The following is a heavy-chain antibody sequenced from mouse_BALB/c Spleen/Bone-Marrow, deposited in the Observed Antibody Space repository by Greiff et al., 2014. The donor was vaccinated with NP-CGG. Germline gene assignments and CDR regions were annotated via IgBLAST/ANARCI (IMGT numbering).Heavy chain of an antibody. V-gene: IGHV2-9*02. CDR2: IWPDGST. D-gene: IGHD1-2*01. CDR1: GFSLTTYG. J-gene: IGHJ4*01. CDR3: ARITTATGAMDY. Sequence: VMLVESGPGLVAPSQSLSITRTVSGFSLTTYGVHWVRQPPGKGLEWLGVIWPDGSTNYNSALMSRLSIRKDNSKSQVFLKMNSLQTDDTAMYYCARITTATGAMDYWGQGTSVTVSS.